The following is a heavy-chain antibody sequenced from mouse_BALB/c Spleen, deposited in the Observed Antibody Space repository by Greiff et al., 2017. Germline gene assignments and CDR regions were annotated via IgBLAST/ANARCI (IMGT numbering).Heavy chain of an antibody. Sequence: QVQLQQSGAELAKPGASVKMSCKASGYTFTSYWMHWVKQRPGQGLEWIGYINPSTGYTEYNQKFKDKATLTADKSSSTAYMQLSSLTSEDSAVYYCARSTTVVDYWGQSTTLTGSS. D-gene: IGHD1-1*01. CDR1: GYTFTSYW. V-gene: IGHV1-7*01. CDR2: INPSTGYT. J-gene: IGHJ2*01. CDR3: ARSTTVVDY.